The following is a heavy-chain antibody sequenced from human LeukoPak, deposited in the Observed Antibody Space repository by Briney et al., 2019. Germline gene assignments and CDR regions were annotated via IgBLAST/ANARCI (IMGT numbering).Heavy chain of an antibody. J-gene: IGHJ4*02. CDR2: IKQDGSEK. D-gene: IGHD3-9*01. CDR1: GFTFSSYW. V-gene: IGHV3-7*01. Sequence: GGSLRLSCAASGFTFSSYWMSWARQAPGKGLEWVANIKQDGSEKYYVDSVKGRFTISRDNAKNSLYLQMNSLRAEDTAVYYCARGLRYFDWYLNGFDYWGQGTLVTVSS. CDR3: ARGLRYFDWYLNGFDY.